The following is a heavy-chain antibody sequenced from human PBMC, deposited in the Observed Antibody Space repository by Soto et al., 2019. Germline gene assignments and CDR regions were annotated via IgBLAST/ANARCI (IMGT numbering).Heavy chain of an antibody. CDR2: IYHSVST. CDR3: ARDGGVTGIAEAGIGY. J-gene: IGHJ4*02. V-gene: IGHV4-4*02. Sequence: SETLSLTCAVSGGSISSSNWWSWVRQPPGKGLEWIGEIYHSVSTNYNPSLKSRVTISVDKSKNQFSLKLSSVTAADTAVYYCARDGGVTGIAEAGIGYWGQGTLVTFSS. CDR1: GGSISSSNW. D-gene: IGHD6-13*01.